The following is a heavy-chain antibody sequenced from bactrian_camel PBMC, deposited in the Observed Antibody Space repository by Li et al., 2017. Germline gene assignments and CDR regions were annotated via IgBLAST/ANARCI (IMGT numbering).Heavy chain of an antibody. CDR3: AAAPGYFTAHTWIKQEYRYNH. J-gene: IGHJ4*01. Sequence: VQLVESGGGRVQAGGSLRLSCAASGFTYRRFIMAWFRRAREGVAAIGSDGSKTYADSVKGRFTISRDSATNTLYLETDTLRPEDTAMYYCAAAPGYFTAHTWIKQEYRYNHWGQGTQVTVS. D-gene: IGHD3*01. CDR1: GFTYRRFI. V-gene: IGHV3S55*01. CDR2: IGSDGSK.